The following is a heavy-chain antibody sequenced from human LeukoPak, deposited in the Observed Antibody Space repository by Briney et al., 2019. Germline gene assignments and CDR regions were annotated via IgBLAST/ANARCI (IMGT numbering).Heavy chain of an antibody. CDR3: ARVLLWFGESRSPYNWFDP. Sequence: ASVKVSCNASGYTFTSYDISWVRQAPGQRLEGMVWISAYNGNTNYAQKLQGRVTMTTDTSTSKAYMQLRSLTSDDTAVYYCARVLLWFGESRSPYNWFDPWGQGTLVTVSS. D-gene: IGHD3-10*01. J-gene: IGHJ5*02. CDR1: GYTFTSYD. V-gene: IGHV1-18*01. CDR2: ISAYNGNT.